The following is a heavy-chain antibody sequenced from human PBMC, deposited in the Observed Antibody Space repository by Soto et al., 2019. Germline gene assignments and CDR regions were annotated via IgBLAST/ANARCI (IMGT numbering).Heavy chain of an antibody. CDR2: ISAHNGNT. Sequence: QVHLVQSGAEVKKPGASVKVSCKGSGYDFTTYGITWVRQAPGQGLEWMAWISAHNGNTDYAQKLQGRVTVTRDTSTSTAYRELRSLRSDETAMYYCARGRYGDYWGQGALVTVSS. V-gene: IGHV1-18*01. CDR1: GYDFTTYG. D-gene: IGHD1-1*01. CDR3: ARGRYGDY. J-gene: IGHJ4*02.